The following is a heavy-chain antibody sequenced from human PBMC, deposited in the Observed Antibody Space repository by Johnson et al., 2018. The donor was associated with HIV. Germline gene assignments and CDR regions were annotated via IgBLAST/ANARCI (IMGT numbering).Heavy chain of an antibody. CDR2: IYSGGST. J-gene: IGHJ3*02. Sequence: VQLVESGGGVVQPGGSLRLSCAASGFTVSSNYMSWVRQAPGKGLEWVSVIYSGGSTYYADSVKGRFTISRDNSKNTLYLQMNNLRAEDTAVYYCAKDWGITMIVVVITWAFDIWGQGTMVTVSS. D-gene: IGHD3-22*01. V-gene: IGHV3-53*01. CDR3: AKDWGITMIVVVITWAFDI. CDR1: GFTVSSNY.